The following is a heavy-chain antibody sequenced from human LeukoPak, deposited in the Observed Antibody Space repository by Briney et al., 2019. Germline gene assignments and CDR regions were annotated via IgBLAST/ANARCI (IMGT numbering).Heavy chain of an antibody. Sequence: SVKVSCKASGGTFSSYGISWVRQAPGQGLEWMGRIIPTFGTANYAQKFQGRVTITTDESTSTAYMELSSLRSEDTAVYYCARDNSYGDHNWFDPWGQGTLVTVSS. CDR1: GGTFSSYG. D-gene: IGHD4-17*01. J-gene: IGHJ5*02. V-gene: IGHV1-69*05. CDR2: IIPTFGTA. CDR3: ARDNSYGDHNWFDP.